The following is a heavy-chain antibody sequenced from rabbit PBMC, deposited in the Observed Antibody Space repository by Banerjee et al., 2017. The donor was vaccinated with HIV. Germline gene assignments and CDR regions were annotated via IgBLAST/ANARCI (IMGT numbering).Heavy chain of an antibody. CDR3: ARGGDGGYGYSL. J-gene: IGHJ6*01. Sequence: QEQLEESGGDLVKPEGSLTLTCTASGFSFNNKYVMCWVRQAPGKGLEWIACINTSSGNTVYATWAKGRFTISRTSSTTVTLQMTSLTAADTATYFCARGGDGGYGYSLWGPGTLVTVS. CDR2: INTSSGNT. CDR1: GFSFNNKYV. D-gene: IGHD6-1*01. V-gene: IGHV1S45*01.